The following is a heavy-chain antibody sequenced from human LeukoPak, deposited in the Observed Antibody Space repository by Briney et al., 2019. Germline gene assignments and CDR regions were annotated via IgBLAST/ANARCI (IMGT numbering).Heavy chain of an antibody. CDR3: ASSSYDYVWGSYRSPFDY. V-gene: IGHV1-46*01. J-gene: IGHJ4*02. Sequence: ASVKVSCKASGYTFTNYYMHWVRQAPGQGLEWMGLINPTGSSTNYAQKFRGRVTMTRDTSTTTVYMELSSLRSEDTAVYYCASSSYDYVWGSYRSPFDYWGQGTLVTVSS. CDR2: INPTGSST. D-gene: IGHD3-16*02. CDR1: GYTFTNYY.